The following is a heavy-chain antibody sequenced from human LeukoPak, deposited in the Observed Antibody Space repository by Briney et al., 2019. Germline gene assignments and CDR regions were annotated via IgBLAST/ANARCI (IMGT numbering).Heavy chain of an antibody. CDR3: ARRVVATIGDTRVYYYYGMDV. V-gene: IGHV4-39*01. CDR2: SNSGST. Sequence: SQTLSLTCTVSGGSISSSSYYWGWIRQPQGRGWSGLGVSNSGSTYYNPSLKSRVTISVDTSKNQFSLKLSSVTAADTAVYYCARRVVATIGDTRVYYYYGMDVWGQGATVTVSS. D-gene: IGHD5-12*01. CDR1: GGSISSSSYY. J-gene: IGHJ6*02.